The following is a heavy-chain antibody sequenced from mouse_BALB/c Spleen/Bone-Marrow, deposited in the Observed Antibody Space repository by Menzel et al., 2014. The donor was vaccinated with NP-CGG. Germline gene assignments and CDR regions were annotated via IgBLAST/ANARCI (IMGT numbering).Heavy chain of an antibody. CDR1: RFTFSSYG. Sequence: EAKLMESGGGLVQPGGSLKLSCAASRFTFSSYGMSWVRQTPDKRLELVATINSNGGSTYYPDSVKGRFTISRDNAKNTLYLQMSSLKSEDTAMYYCARDRYYGYAMDYWGQGTSVTVSS. D-gene: IGHD1-1*01. J-gene: IGHJ4*01. V-gene: IGHV5-6-3*01. CDR3: ARDRYYGYAMDY. CDR2: INSNGGST.